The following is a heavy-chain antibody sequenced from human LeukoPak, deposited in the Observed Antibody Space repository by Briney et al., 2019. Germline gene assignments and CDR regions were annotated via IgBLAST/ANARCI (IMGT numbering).Heavy chain of an antibody. J-gene: IGHJ4*02. CDR3: ARHRRRAAAGGVYYFDY. V-gene: IGHV5-51*01. CDR2: IYLGDSDT. CDR1: GYSFTSYW. D-gene: IGHD6-13*01. Sequence: GESLKISCKGSGYSFTSYWIGWVRQMPGKGLEWMGIIYLGDSDTRYSPSFQGQVTISADKSISTAYLQWSSLKASDTAMYYCARHRRRAAAGGVYYFDYWGQGTLVTVSS.